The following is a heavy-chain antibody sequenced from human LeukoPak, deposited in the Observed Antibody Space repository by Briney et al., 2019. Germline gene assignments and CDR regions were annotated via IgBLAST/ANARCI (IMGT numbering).Heavy chain of an antibody. J-gene: IGHJ3*02. CDR2: ISNIGTT. V-gene: IGHV4-59*01. CDR3: TRDRSALDT. Sequence: SETLSLTCTVSGASISSYFWTWIRQSPGKGLEWIGYISNIGTTNYNPSLKSRVTISGDTSKNQFSLKLSYVTAADSAVYYCTRDRSALDTWGQGTMVTVSS. CDR1: GASISSYF.